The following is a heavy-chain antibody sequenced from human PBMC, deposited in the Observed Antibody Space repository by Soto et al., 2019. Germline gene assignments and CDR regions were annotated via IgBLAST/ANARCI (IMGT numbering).Heavy chain of an antibody. Sequence: ASVKVSCKASGYTFTRYDINWVRQATGQGLEWMGWMNPNSGNTGYAQKFQGRVNMTRNISISTAYMELSSLRSEDTAVYYCPRAPYYYDSSGYYYYYCGMDVWGQGPTVTGSS. CDR3: PRAPYYYDSSGYYYYYCGMDV. D-gene: IGHD3-22*01. CDR1: GYTFTRYD. CDR2: MNPNSGNT. J-gene: IGHJ6*02. V-gene: IGHV1-8*01.